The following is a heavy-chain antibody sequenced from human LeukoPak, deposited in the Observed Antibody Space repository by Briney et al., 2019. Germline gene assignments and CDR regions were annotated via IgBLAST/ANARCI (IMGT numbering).Heavy chain of an antibody. Sequence: GGSLRLSCAASGFTVSSNYMSWVRQAPGKGLEWGSVIYSGGSTYYADSVKGRFTISRDNSKNTLYLQMNSLRAEDTAVYYCARDADYGSGRGLDVWGKGTTVTISS. D-gene: IGHD3-10*01. CDR2: IYSGGST. V-gene: IGHV3-53*01. J-gene: IGHJ6*04. CDR1: GFTVSSNY. CDR3: ARDADYGSGRGLDV.